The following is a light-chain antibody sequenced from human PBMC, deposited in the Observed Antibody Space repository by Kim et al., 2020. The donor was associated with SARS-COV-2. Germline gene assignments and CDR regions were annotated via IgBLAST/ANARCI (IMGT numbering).Light chain of an antibody. Sequence: DIQMTQSPSTLSASVGDRVTMTCRASQTINSWLAWYQQKPGKAPKLLIYTASTLQNGVPSRFSGSKSGTEFTLTISSLQPDDFATYFCQHYNDYPLTFRRRTQVDIK. J-gene: IGKJ4*01. CDR3: QHYNDYPLT. V-gene: IGKV1-5*03. CDR2: TAS. CDR1: QTINSW.